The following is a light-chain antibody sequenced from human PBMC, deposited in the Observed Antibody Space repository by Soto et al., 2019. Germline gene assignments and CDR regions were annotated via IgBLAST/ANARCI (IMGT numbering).Light chain of an antibody. J-gene: IGLJ1*01. Sequence: SALPQPPSVSGSPGQSVTISCTGTSSDVGIYNRVSWYQQPPGTAPKLIIYGVNNRPSGVPDRFSGSKSGNTASLTISGLQAEDEADYYCSSSSSINTYVFGTGT. CDR2: GVN. CDR1: SSDVGIYNR. V-gene: IGLV2-18*02. CDR3: SSSSSINTYV.